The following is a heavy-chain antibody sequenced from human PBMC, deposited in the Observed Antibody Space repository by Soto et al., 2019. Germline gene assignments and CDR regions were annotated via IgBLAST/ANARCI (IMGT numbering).Heavy chain of an antibody. CDR3: ARLDYGDYGGDY. CDR1: GFTFSNYW. V-gene: IGHV3-7*05. CDR2: IKEDGSEK. J-gene: IGHJ4*02. D-gene: IGHD4-17*01. Sequence: PGGSLRLSCAASGFTFSNYWMSWVRQAPGKGLEWVANIKEDGSEKNYADSVKGRFTISRDNAKNSLYLQMNSLRAEDTAVYYCARLDYGDYGGDYWGQGTLVTVSS.